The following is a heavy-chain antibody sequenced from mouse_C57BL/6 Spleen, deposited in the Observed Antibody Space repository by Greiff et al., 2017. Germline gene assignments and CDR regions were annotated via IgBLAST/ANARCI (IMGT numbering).Heavy chain of an antibody. Sequence: QVQLQQPGAELVKPGASVKMSCKASGYTFTSYWITWVTQRPGQGLEWIGDIYPGSGSTNYNEKFKSKATLTVDQSSSTASMQLSSLTSEDSAVYYCTRHSNYLYYYAMDYWGQGTSVTVSA. CDR1: GYTFTSYW. CDR3: TRHSNYLYYYAMDY. D-gene: IGHD2-5*01. J-gene: IGHJ4*01. CDR2: IYPGSGST. V-gene: IGHV1-55*01.